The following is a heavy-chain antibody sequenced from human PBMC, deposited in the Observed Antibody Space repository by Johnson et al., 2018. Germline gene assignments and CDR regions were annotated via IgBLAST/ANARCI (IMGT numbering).Heavy chain of an antibody. V-gene: IGHV3-21*01. J-gene: IGHJ3*02. Sequence: VQLVESGGGLVKPGGSLRLSCAASGFTFNAYSMNWVRQAPGKGLEWVSSISSNGNYIYYADSVKGRFTISRDNAKHSLFLQMNSLRADDAAVYSCGRESPVGYAFDMWGLGTLVTVSS. CDR3: GRESPVGYAFDM. D-gene: IGHD2-2*01. CDR1: GFTFNAYS. CDR2: ISSNGNYI.